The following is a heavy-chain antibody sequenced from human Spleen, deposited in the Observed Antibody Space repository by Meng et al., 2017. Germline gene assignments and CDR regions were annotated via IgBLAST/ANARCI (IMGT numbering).Heavy chain of an antibody. D-gene: IGHD5-12*01. V-gene: IGHV1-69*06. Sequence: HLVQAEAEVEKPGSSVKVYCKTSGGTFTTYAISWVRQAPGQGLEWMGGIIAAFGATNYAQKFQGRVTITADKSTSTAYMELSSLRSEDTAVYYCARVSSGQVAWHYWGQGTLVTVSS. CDR1: GGTFTTYA. CDR2: IIAAFGAT. J-gene: IGHJ4*02. CDR3: ARVSSGQVAWHY.